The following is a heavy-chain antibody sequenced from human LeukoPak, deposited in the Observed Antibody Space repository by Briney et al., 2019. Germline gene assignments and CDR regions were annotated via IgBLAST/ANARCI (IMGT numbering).Heavy chain of an antibody. CDR2: IIGSGRDT. Sequence: GGSLXLSXTASGFTFSTYAMNWVRQAPGKRLEWVSSIIGSGRDTYYADSVRGRITISRDNSRNTLYLQMNSLRAEDTAVQYXXXXXVKVTTIRRVPHYMDVWGKGTTVTISS. D-gene: IGHD5-12*01. J-gene: IGHJ6*03. V-gene: IGHV3-23*01. CDR1: GFTFSTYA. CDR3: XXXXVKVTTIRRVPHYMDV.